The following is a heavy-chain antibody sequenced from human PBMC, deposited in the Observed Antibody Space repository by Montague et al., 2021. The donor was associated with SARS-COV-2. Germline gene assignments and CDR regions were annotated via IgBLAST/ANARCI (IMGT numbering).Heavy chain of an antibody. CDR2: IYYSGST. J-gene: IGHJ4*02. Sequence: SETLSLTCTVSGGSISSYYWSWIRQPPGKGLEWIGYIYYSGSTDYNPSXXSRVTISVDTSKNQFSLKLSSVTAADTAVYYCARVSPRWLQFDPYFDYWGQGALVTVSS. CDR3: ARVSPRWLQFDPYFDY. D-gene: IGHD5-24*01. V-gene: IGHV4-59*01. CDR1: GGSISSYY.